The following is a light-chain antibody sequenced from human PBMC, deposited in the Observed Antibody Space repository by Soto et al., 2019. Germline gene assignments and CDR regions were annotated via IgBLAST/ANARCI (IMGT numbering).Light chain of an antibody. CDR2: EVS. CDR1: SSDVGAYIY. CDR3: TSYTSSSTYV. J-gene: IGLJ1*01. Sequence: QSVLTQPASVSGPPGQSITISCTGTSSDVGAYIYVSWYQQHPGKAPKFLIYEVSKRPSGVSDRFSGSKSGNTASLTISGLQAEDEADYYCTSYTSSSTYVFGTGTKVTVL. V-gene: IGLV2-14*01.